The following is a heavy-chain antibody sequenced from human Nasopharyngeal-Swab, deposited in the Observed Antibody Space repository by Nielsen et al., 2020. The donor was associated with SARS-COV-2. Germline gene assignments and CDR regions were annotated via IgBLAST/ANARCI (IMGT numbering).Heavy chain of an antibody. CDR1: GFTFSSYA. V-gene: IGHV3-30-3*01. Sequence: GGSLRLSCAASGFTFSSYAMHWVRQAPGKGLEWVAVISYDGSNKYYADSVKGRFTISRDNSKNTLYLQMNSLRAEDTAVYYCARPYSGSHWSYFDYWGQGTLVTVSS. CDR2: ISYDGSNK. D-gene: IGHD1-26*01. CDR3: ARPYSGSHWSYFDY. J-gene: IGHJ4*02.